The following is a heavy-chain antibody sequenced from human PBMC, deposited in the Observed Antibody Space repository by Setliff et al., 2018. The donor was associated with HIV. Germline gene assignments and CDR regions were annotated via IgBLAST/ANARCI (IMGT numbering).Heavy chain of an antibody. CDR3: AAVPWGHSSLIIDH. CDR1: GLIFSSYE. V-gene: IGHV3-48*03. CDR2: IGGHGSIK. D-gene: IGHD3-16*01. J-gene: IGHJ4*02. Sequence: GGSLRLSCAASGLIFSSYEMNWVRQAPGKGLEWISYIGGHGSIKHYADSVKGRFTISRDNAKNSVYLQMHSLRVEDTAVYYCAAVPWGHSSLIIDHWGQGTPVTVSS.